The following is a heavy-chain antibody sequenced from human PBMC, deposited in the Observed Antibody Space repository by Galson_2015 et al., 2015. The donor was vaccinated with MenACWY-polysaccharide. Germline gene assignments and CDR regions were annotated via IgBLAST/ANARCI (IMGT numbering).Heavy chain of an antibody. CDR1: GFTFTSYA. J-gene: IGHJ4*02. D-gene: IGHD6-13*01. V-gene: IGHV3-23*01. CDR2: IRSSGANT. CDR3: ARVQGGYSNDWHHPYYFDY. Sequence: SLRLSCAASGFTFTSYAMSWVRQAPGTGPEWVSAIRSSGANTYYADSVKGRFTISRDNAKNTLHLQMNSLRVEDTAVYYCARVQGGYSNDWHHPYYFDYWGQGTLVTVSS.